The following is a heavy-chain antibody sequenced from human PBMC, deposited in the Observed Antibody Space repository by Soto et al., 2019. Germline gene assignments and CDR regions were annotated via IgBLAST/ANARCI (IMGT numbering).Heavy chain of an antibody. V-gene: IGHV3-33*01. J-gene: IGHJ4*02. CDR3: ASRVGAVDY. CDR2: IYHAGSNK. Sequence: QVQLVESGGGVVHPGRSLRLSCATSGFTFSSFVMHWVRQAPGKGLEWVAVIYHAGSNKYYADSVKGRFTISRDNSKRTMYPQMNSLRAEDTAVYYGASRVGAVDYWGQGTLVTVSS. D-gene: IGHD3-16*01. CDR1: GFTFSSFV.